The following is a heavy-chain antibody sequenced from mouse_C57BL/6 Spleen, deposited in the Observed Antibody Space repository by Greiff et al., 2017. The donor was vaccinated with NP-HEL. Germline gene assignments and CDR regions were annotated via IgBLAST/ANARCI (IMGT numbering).Heavy chain of an antibody. CDR2: INPNNGGT. CDR1: GYTFTDYY. Sequence: EVQLQQSGPELVKPGASVKMSCKASGYTFTDYYMHWVKQSHGKSLEWIGYINPNNGGTSYNQQFKGKATLTINKSSSTAYMEHSSLTSEDSAVYYCARRDGYYDYWGQGTTLTVSS. V-gene: IGHV1-22*01. D-gene: IGHD2-3*01. J-gene: IGHJ2*01. CDR3: ARRDGYYDY.